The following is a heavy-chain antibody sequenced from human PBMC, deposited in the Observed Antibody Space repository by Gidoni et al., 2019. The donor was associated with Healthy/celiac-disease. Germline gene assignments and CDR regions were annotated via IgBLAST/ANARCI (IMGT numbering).Heavy chain of an antibody. J-gene: IGHJ3*02. CDR2: IWYDGSNK. CDR1: SIYG. Sequence: SIYGMHWVRQAPGKGLEWVAVIWYDGSNKYYADSVKGRFTISRDNSKNTLYLQMNSLRAEDTAVYYCARDVRRITMIVVMDAFDIWGQGTMVTVSS. V-gene: IGHV3-33*01. D-gene: IGHD3-22*01. CDR3: ARDVRRITMIVVMDAFDI.